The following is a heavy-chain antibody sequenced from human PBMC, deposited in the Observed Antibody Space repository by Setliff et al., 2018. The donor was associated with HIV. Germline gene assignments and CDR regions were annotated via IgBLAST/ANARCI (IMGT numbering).Heavy chain of an antibody. D-gene: IGHD5-12*01. J-gene: IGHJ6*03. V-gene: IGHV3-30*01. CDR1: GFTFSSYA. Sequence: GGSLRLSCAASGFTFSSYAMHWVRQAPGKGLEWVAVISYDGSNKYYADSVKGRFTISRDNSKNTLYLQMNSLRAEDTAVYYCARHRFDFGYYYYYMDVWGKGTTVTVSS. CDR2: ISYDGSNK. CDR3: ARHRFDFGYYYYYMDV.